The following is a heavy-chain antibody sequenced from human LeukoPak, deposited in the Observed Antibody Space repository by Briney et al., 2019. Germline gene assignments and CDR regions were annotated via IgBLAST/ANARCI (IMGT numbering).Heavy chain of an antibody. Sequence: GGSLRLSCAASGFTFSSYSMNWVRQAPGKGLEWVSYISSSSSTIYYADSVKGRFTISRDNAKNSLYLQMNSLRAEDTAVYYCARHPAMAVLDYWGQGTLVTVSS. CDR2: ISSSSSTI. CDR3: ARHPAMAVLDY. J-gene: IGHJ4*02. V-gene: IGHV3-48*01. CDR1: GFTFSSYS. D-gene: IGHD5-18*01.